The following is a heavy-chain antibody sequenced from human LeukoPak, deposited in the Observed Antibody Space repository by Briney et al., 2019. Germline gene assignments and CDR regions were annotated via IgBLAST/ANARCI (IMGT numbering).Heavy chain of an antibody. CDR1: GGSISSGDYY. J-gene: IGHJ6*03. V-gene: IGHV4-30-4*01. CDR2: IYYSGST. Sequence: KPSETLSLTCTVSGGSISSGDYYWSWIRQPPGKGLEWIGYIYYSGSTYYNPSLKSRVTISVDTSKNQFSLKLSSVTAADTAVYYCARASVTYYYYYYMDVWGKGTTVTVSS. CDR3: ARASVTYYYYYYMDV. D-gene: IGHD4-11*01.